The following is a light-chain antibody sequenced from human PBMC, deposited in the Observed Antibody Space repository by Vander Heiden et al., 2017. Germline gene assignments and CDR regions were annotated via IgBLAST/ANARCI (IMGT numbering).Light chain of an antibody. CDR1: QSISNY. V-gene: IGKV1-39*01. CDR2: AAS. Sequence: SLSASVGDRVTLTCLASQSISNYLNWYQQKPGKAPRLLIYAASSLQSGVPSRFNGSGSGTDFTLTISRLPPADFATYYFQQCDSKPRTFGGGTKVEI. CDR3: QQCDSKPRT. J-gene: IGKJ4*01.